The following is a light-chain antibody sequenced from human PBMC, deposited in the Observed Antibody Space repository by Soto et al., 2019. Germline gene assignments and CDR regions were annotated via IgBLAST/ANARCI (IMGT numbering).Light chain of an antibody. V-gene: IGLV2-14*01. CDR3: TSYTSSSTLDV. Sequence: QSALTQPPSASGSPGQSVTISCTGTYSDIGAYNYVSWYQQRPGEAPKLIIYEVSNRPSGVSNRFSGSKSGHTASLTISGLQSEDEADYFCTSYTSSSTLDVFGTGTKVTVL. J-gene: IGLJ1*01. CDR2: EVS. CDR1: YSDIGAYNY.